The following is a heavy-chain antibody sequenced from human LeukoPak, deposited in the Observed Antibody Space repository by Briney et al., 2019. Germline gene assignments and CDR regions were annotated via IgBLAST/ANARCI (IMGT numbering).Heavy chain of an antibody. V-gene: IGHV4-39*07. Sequence: PSETLSLTCTVSGGSISSSSYYWGWIRRPPGKGLEWIRSVYYTGASYYNPSLKSRVTISIDTSKKHFSLKLTSVTAADTAVYYCARGAPPQNWGQGTLVTVSS. J-gene: IGHJ4*02. CDR3: ARGAPPQN. CDR1: GGSISSSSYY. CDR2: VYYTGAS.